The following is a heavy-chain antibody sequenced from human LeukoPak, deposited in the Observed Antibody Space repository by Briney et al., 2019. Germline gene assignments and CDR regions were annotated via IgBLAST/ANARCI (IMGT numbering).Heavy chain of an antibody. D-gene: IGHD2-2*01. Sequence: GGSLRLSCAASGFSVSSNYMIWVRQGPGKGLECVSVISNDGDTYYADSVKGRFTISRDNSKNTLYLQMNSLRAEDTAVYYCANSIVVVPAAMFYWGQGTLVTVSS. CDR2: ISNDGDT. CDR3: ANSIVVVPAAMFY. J-gene: IGHJ4*02. CDR1: GFSVSSNY. V-gene: IGHV3-53*01.